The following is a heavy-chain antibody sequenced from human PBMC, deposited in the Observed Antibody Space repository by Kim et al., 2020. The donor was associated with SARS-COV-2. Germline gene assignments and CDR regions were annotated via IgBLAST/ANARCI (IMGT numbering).Heavy chain of an antibody. J-gene: IGHJ4*02. CDR3: ARESYYDSSLGY. V-gene: IGHV3-53*04. Sequence: YCADPVKGRFTIPRHNSKNTLYLQMNSLRGEDTAVYYCARESYYDSSLGYWGQGTLVTVSS. D-gene: IGHD3-22*01.